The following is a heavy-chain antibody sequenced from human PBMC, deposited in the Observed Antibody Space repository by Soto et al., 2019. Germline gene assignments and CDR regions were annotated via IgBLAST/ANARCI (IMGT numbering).Heavy chain of an antibody. CDR1: GFTFSGYA. J-gene: IGHJ4*02. D-gene: IGHD2-21*02. CDR2: ISGGGEIT. CDR3: ARTYRSKSGGLWYYQYFDY. V-gene: IGHV3-23*01. Sequence: GGSLRLSCAASGFTFSGYAMSWVRLAPGEGLEWVSAISGGGEITYSADSVKGRFTISRDNAKNTLFLQMNNLRAEDTAVYYCARTYRSKSGGLWYYQYFDYWGQGALVTVSS.